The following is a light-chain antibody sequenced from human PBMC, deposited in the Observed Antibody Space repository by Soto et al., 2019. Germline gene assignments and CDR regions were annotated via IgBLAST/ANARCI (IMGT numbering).Light chain of an antibody. V-gene: IGKV1-5*03. CDR2: KTS. CDR3: QQYKSFSLT. J-gene: IGKJ4*01. Sequence: DIQMTQSPSTLSASVGDRFTITCRASQSINNWLAWYQQKPGKAPKLLIYKTSDLESGVPSRFSGSGSGTEFSLTISSLQPDDFATYYCQQYKSFSLTFGGGTRVEVK. CDR1: QSINNW.